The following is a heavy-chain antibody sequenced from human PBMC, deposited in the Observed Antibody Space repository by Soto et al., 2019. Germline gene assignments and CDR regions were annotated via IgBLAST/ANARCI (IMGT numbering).Heavy chain of an antibody. D-gene: IGHD3-22*01. J-gene: IGHJ3*02. CDR3: ARDLPPDYYDSSGLDAFDI. CDR2: IYHSGST. Sequence: SETLSLTCAVSGYSTSSGSYWGWIRQPPGKGLEWIGSIYHSGSTYYNPSLKSRVTISVDTSKNQFSLKLSSVTAADTAVYYCARDLPPDYYDSSGLDAFDIWGQGTMVTVSS. CDR1: GYSTSSGSY. V-gene: IGHV4-38-2*02.